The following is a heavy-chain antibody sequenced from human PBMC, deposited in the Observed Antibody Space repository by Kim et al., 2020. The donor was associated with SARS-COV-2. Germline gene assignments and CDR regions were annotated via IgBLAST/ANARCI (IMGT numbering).Heavy chain of an antibody. D-gene: IGHD3-10*01. J-gene: IGHJ4*02. CDR3: ASARKWVGSFDY. CDR2: IYYSGST. Sequence: SETLSLTCTVSGGSISSYYWSWIRQPPGKGLEWIGYIYYSGSTNYNPSLKSRVTISVDTSKNQFSLKLSSVTAADTAVYYCASARKWVGSFDYWGQGTLVTVSS. V-gene: IGHV4-59*08. CDR1: GGSISSYY.